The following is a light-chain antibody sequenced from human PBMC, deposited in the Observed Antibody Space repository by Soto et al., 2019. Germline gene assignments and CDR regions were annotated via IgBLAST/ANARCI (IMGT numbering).Light chain of an antibody. CDR2: RNN. CDR1: SSNIGSNY. J-gene: IGLJ3*02. CDR3: ATWDDSLSGRV. V-gene: IGLV1-47*01. Sequence: QSVLTQPPSASETPGQRVTISCSGSSSNIGSNYVCWYLQLPGTAPKLLIYRNNQRPSGVPDRFSGSKSDTSASLAISGLRSEDEADYYCATWDDSLSGRVFGGGTKLTVL.